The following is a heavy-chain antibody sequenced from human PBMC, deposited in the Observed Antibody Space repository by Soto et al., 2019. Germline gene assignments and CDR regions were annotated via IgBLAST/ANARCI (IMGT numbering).Heavy chain of an antibody. J-gene: IGHJ4*02. Sequence: QVQLVESGGGVVQPGRSLRLSCAASGFTFSSYGMHWVRQAPGKGLEWVAVVWYDGSNKYYADSVKGRFTISRDNSKNTLYLQMNSLKAEDTAVYYCARGSYYYDSSGYYQSTPFDYWGQGTLVTVS. V-gene: IGHV3-33*01. CDR1: GFTFSSYG. CDR2: VWYDGSNK. CDR3: ARGSYYYDSSGYYQSTPFDY. D-gene: IGHD3-22*01.